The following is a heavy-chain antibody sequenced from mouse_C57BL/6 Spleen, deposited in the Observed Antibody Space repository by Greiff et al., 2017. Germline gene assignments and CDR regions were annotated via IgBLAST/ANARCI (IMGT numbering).Heavy chain of an antibody. CDR3: AAQLRLRRHYYCD. CDR2: IYPSDSET. D-gene: IGHD3-2*02. V-gene: IGHV1-61*01. CDR1: GYTFTSYW. J-gene: IGHJ2*01. Sequence: VQLQQPGAELVRPGSSVKLSCKASGYTFTSYWMDWVRQRPGQGLEWIGNIYPSDSETHYNQKFKDKATLTVDKSYSTAYMQLSSLTSEDAAVYYCAAQLRLRRHYYCDWGQGTTLTVSS.